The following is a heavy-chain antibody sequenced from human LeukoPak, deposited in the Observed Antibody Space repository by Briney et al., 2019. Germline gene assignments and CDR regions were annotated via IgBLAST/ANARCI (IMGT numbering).Heavy chain of an antibody. D-gene: IGHD6-19*01. V-gene: IGHV4-39*07. CDR1: GGSISSSSYY. CDR2: IYYSGST. J-gene: IGHJ4*02. CDR3: ARGGSGWFPTDY. Sequence: SETLSLTRTVSGGSISSSSYYWGWIRQPPGKGLEWIGSIYYSGSTYYNPSLKSRVTISVDTSKNQFSLKLSSVTAADTAVYYCARGGSGWFPTDYWGQGTLVTVSS.